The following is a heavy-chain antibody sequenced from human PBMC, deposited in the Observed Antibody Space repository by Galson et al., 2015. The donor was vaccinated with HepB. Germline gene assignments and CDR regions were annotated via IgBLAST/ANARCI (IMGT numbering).Heavy chain of an antibody. Sequence: CAISGDSVSGNSVAWNWIRQSPSRGLEWLGRTYFRSQWSVDYAMSVEGRMTIDSDTSKNQFSLHLRSVTPDDTAVYYCARHVSGRFYFDFWGQGTLVTVSS. V-gene: IGHV6-1*01. J-gene: IGHJ4*02. CDR3: ARHVSGRFYFDF. CDR2: TYFRSQWSV. D-gene: IGHD3-10*01. CDR1: GDSVSGNSVA.